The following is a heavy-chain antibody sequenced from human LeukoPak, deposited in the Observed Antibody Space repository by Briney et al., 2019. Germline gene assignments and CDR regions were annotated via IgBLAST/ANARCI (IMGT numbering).Heavy chain of an antibody. CDR2: IWYDGSNK. V-gene: IGHV3-33*01. CDR1: GFTFGSYG. J-gene: IGHJ5*02. D-gene: IGHD6-13*01. Sequence: PGGSLRLSCAASGFTFGSYGMHWVRQAPGKGLEWVAVIWYDGSNKYYADSVKGRFTISRDNSKNTLYLQMNSLRAEDTAVYYCARDSPEIRYSSSSWFDPWGQGTLVTVSS. CDR3: ARDSPEIRYSSSSWFDP.